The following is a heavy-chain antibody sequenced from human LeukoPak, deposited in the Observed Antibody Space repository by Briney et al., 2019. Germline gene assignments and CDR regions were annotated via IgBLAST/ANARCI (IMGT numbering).Heavy chain of an antibody. V-gene: IGHV3-48*03. J-gene: IGHJ6*03. CDR3: ARDATTEVGTVYMDV. CDR2: ISTSGSSI. D-gene: IGHD6-13*01. CDR1: GFTFSIYE. Sequence: GGSLRLSCAASGFTFSIYEINWVRQAPGKGLEWLSHISTSGSSIHYADSVKGRFTISRDNAKNSLYLQMNSLRAEDTAVYYCARDATTEVGTVYMDVWGKGPRSPSP.